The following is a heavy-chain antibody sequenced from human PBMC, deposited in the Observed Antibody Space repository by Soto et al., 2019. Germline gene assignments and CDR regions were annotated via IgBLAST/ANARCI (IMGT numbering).Heavy chain of an antibody. V-gene: IGHV5-51*01. CDR2: IYPGDSHA. Sequence: PGESLKISCKGSGYSFTNYWIGWVRQMPGKGLEWMGIIYPGDSHAIYSPSFQGQVTMSADKSISTAYLQWSSLKASDTAMYYCAMPYSGGPNDPFDVWGEGTMVSVPS. CDR3: AMPYSGGPNDPFDV. D-gene: IGHD1-26*01. J-gene: IGHJ3*01. CDR1: GYSFTNYW.